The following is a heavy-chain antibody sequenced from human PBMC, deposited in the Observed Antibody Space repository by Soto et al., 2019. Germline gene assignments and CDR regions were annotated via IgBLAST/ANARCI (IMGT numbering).Heavy chain of an antibody. V-gene: IGHV4-61*01. D-gene: IGHD2-15*01. CDR3: ASEGCSGGSCRRNGDY. CDR1: GGSVSSGSYY. CDR2: IYYSGST. J-gene: IGHJ4*02. Sequence: QVQLQESGPGLVKPSETLSLTCTVSGGSVSSGSYYWSWIRQPPGKGLEWIGYIYYSGSTNYNPPLKSRVTISVDTSKNQFSLKLSSVTAADTAVYYCASEGCSGGSCRRNGDYWGQGTLVTVSS.